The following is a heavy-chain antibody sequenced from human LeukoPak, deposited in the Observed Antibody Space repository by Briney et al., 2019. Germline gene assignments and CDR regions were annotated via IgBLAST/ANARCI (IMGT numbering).Heavy chain of an antibody. V-gene: IGHV1-24*01. CDR3: ATVGYSYGIPLHY. Sequence: ASVKVSCKASGYTLSELSMHWVRQAPGKGLEWMGGFDPEDGETIYAQKFQGRVTMTEDTSTDTAYMELSSLRSEDTAVYYCATVGYSYGIPLHYWGQGTLVTVSS. J-gene: IGHJ4*02. CDR1: GYTLSELS. CDR2: FDPEDGET. D-gene: IGHD5-18*01.